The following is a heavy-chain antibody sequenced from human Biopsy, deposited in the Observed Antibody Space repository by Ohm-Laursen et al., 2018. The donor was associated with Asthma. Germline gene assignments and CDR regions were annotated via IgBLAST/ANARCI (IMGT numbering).Heavy chain of an antibody. V-gene: IGHV4-59*07. J-gene: IGHJ4*02. CDR1: GGSISSFY. CDR2: VYWTGST. Sequence: SDTLSLTCSVSGGSISSFYWSWIRQSPEKGLEWMGYVYWTGSTNYNPSLKSRITMSADTSKNRMFLELTSVTAADTAIYYCVRAVRNEQWLAPFDYWGQGKPVTVSS. CDR3: VRAVRNEQWLAPFDY. D-gene: IGHD6-19*01.